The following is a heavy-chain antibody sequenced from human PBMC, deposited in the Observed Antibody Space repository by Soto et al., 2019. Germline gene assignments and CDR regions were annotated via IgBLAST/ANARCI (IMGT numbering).Heavy chain of an antibody. Sequence: NPSETLSLTCAVYGESFSDYYWSWIRQPPGKGLEWIGEINHSGSTNYNPSLMSRFTISVDTSKNQFSLKVRSVTAADTAVYYCARAGRKNYDYWFDPWGQGTLVTVSS. J-gene: IGHJ5*02. D-gene: IGHD3-16*01. CDR2: INHSGST. CDR1: GESFSDYY. CDR3: ARAGRKNYDYWFDP. V-gene: IGHV4-34*01.